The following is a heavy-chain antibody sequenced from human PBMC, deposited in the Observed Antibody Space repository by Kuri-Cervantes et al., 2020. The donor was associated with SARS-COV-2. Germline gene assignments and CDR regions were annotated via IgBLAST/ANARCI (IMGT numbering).Heavy chain of an antibody. V-gene: IGHV1-46*01. J-gene: IGHJ6*02. CDR3: ARVPTTVTTGIGMDV. Sequence: ASVKVSCKASGYTFTTYYIHWVRQAPGQGLEWMGIINPSGGGTSYAQKFQGRVAVTRDTPTSTVYMELSSLRSEDTAVYYCARVPTTVTTGIGMDVWGQGTTVTVSS. CDR1: GYTFTTYY. D-gene: IGHD4-17*01. CDR2: INPSGGGT.